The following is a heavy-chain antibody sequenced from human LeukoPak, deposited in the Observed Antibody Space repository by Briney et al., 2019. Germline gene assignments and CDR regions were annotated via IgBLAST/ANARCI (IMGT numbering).Heavy chain of an antibody. Sequence: KAGGSLRLSCAASGFTFSDYYMSWIRQAPGKGLEWVSYISSGSSYTNYAASVKGRFTISRDNAKNSLHLQMNSLRAEDTGVYYCARGAYYGSGSYMDYWGQGTLVTVSS. CDR2: ISSGSSYT. CDR1: GFTFSDYY. J-gene: IGHJ4*02. D-gene: IGHD3-10*01. V-gene: IGHV3-11*05. CDR3: ARGAYYGSGSYMDY.